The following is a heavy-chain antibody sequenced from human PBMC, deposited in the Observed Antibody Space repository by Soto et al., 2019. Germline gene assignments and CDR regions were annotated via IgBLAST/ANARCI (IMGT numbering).Heavy chain of an antibody. V-gene: IGHV5-10-1*01. D-gene: IGHD6-13*01. CDR3: ASLGIAAAEPYGMVV. Sequence: GESLKISCKGSGYSFTSYWISWVRQMPGKGLEWMGRIDPSDSYTNYSPSFQGHVTISADKSISTAYLQRSSLKAWQTAMYSCASLGIAAAEPYGMVVWRQGPAITVSS. CDR2: IDPSDSYT. J-gene: IGHJ6*02. CDR1: GYSFTSYW.